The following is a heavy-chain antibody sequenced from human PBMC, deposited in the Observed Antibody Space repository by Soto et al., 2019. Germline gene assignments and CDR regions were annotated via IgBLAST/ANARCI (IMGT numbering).Heavy chain of an antibody. V-gene: IGHV1-8*01. D-gene: IGHD3-16*01. CDR1: GYTFSDFD. CDR2: MNAKSGDT. CDR3: ARGNPFNYAGFDV. Sequence: QAHLEQSGAELKRPGASVKVSCKASGYTFSDFDINWLRQASGQGPELMGSMNAKSGDTFFPQRFQGKFNMTWDTSLSTAYMEVGSLTSDDTAIYYCARGNPFNYAGFDVWGQGTTVAVSS. J-gene: IGHJ6*02.